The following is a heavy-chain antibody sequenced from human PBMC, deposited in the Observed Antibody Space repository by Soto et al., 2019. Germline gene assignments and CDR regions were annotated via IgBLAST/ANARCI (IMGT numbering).Heavy chain of an antibody. CDR1: GFTFSSYW. CDR2: IKQDGSEK. V-gene: IGHV3-7*01. J-gene: IGHJ6*02. Sequence: EVQLVESGGGLVQPGGSLRLSCAASGFTFSSYWMSWVRQAPGKGLEWVANIKQDGSEKYYVDSVKGRFTISRDNAKNSLYLQMNSLRAEDTAVYYCARGFGARYYYYYGMDVWGQGTTVTVSS. CDR3: ARGFGARYYYYYGMDV. D-gene: IGHD3-3*01.